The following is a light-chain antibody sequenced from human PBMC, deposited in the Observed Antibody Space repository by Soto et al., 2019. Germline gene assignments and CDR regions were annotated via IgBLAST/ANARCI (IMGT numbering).Light chain of an antibody. Sequence: EIVLTQSPGTLSLSPGERATLSCRASQSVSSSYLVWHQQKPGQAPRLLIYDASNRATGIPARFSGSGSGTDFTLTISSLEPEDFAVYYCQQRSNWPRTFGQGTKVDIK. V-gene: IGKV3D-20*02. J-gene: IGKJ1*01. CDR3: QQRSNWPRT. CDR2: DAS. CDR1: QSVSSSY.